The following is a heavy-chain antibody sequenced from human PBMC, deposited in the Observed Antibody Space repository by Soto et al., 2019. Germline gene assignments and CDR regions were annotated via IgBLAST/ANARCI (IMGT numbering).Heavy chain of an antibody. D-gene: IGHD6-13*01. CDR2: IPYSGST. CDR1: SDSISSYY. Sequence: PSETLSLTCTVSSDSISSYYWSWIRQPPGKRLEWIGYIPYSGSTDYNPSLKSRVTISGDTSKNQFSLKVSSVTAADTAVYYCARGTSWQLPFDYWGQGTLVTVSS. CDR3: ARGTSWQLPFDY. V-gene: IGHV4-59*01. J-gene: IGHJ4*02.